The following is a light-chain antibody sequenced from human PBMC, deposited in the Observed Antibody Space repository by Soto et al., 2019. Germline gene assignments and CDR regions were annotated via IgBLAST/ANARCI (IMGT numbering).Light chain of an antibody. CDR3: QQYNSYWT. J-gene: IGKJ1*01. CDR1: QSISSW. Sequence: DIQMTQSPSTLSASVGDRVTITCRAIQSISSWLAWYQQKPGKAPKLLIYDASSLESGVPSRFSGSGSGTEFTLTIRSLQPDDFATYYCQQYNSYWTFGQGTKVEIK. V-gene: IGKV1-5*01. CDR2: DAS.